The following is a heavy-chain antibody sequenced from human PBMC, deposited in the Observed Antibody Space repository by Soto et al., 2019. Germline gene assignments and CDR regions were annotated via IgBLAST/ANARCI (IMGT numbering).Heavy chain of an antibody. V-gene: IGHV4-39*01. Sequence: SETLSLTCTVSGGSISSSSYYWGWIRQPPGKGLEWIGSIYYSGSTYYNPSLKSRVTISVDTSKNQFSLKLSSVTAADTAVYYCARRRLRVYGDSPPPLTDYWGPGTLVTVFS. J-gene: IGHJ4*02. CDR3: ARRRLRVYGDSPPPLTDY. D-gene: IGHD4-17*01. CDR2: IYYSGST. CDR1: GGSISSSSYY.